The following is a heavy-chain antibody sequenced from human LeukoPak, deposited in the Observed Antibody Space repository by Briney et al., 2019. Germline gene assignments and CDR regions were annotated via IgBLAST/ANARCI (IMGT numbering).Heavy chain of an antibody. Sequence: GGSLRLSCAASGFTVSSYYMTWVRQAPGKGLEWVSVIYSGGSTYYAESVKGGLTISRDNYKNTLYLQRNSQRAVDTGVNYWARSLYVDSDYWGEGSLVIVAS. CDR1: GFTVSSYY. V-gene: IGHV3-53*01. CDR3: ARSLYVDSDY. D-gene: IGHD3-10*01. J-gene: IGHJ4*02. CDR2: IYSGGST.